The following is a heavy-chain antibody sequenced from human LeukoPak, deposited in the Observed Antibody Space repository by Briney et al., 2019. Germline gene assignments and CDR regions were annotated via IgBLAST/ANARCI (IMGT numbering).Heavy chain of an antibody. CDR3: ATWGAWYFDL. CDR1: GFTFSKYW. V-gene: IGHV3-7*05. CDR2: IKQDGSEK. J-gene: IGHJ2*01. D-gene: IGHD7-27*01. Sequence: PGGSLRLSCAASGFTFSKYWTTWVRQAPGKGPEWVANIKQDGSEKYYVDSVKGRFTISRDNAKNSLYLQMNSLRAEDTAVYYCATWGAWYFDLWGRGTLVTVS.